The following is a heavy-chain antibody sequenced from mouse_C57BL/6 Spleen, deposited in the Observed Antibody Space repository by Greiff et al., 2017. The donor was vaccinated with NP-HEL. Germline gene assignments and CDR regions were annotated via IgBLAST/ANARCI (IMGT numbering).Heavy chain of an antibody. J-gene: IGHJ4*01. CDR2: ISSGGSYT. Sequence: EVQVVESGGDLVKPGGSLKLSCAASGFTFSSYGMSWVRQTPDKRLEWVATISSGGSYTYYPDSVKGRFTISRDNAKNTLYLQMSSLKSEDTAMYYCARNHDYDFAMDYWGQGTSVTVSS. D-gene: IGHD2-4*01. CDR3: ARNHDYDFAMDY. CDR1: GFTFSSYG. V-gene: IGHV5-6*01.